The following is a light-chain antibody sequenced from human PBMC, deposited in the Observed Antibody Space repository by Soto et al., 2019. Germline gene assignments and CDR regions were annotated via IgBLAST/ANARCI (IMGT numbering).Light chain of an antibody. CDR2: EGS. CDR3: CSYVTYRGVV. Sequence: QSALTQPASVSGSPGQSITISCTETSSDVGSYNLVSWYQQHPGKAPKLMIYEGSKRPSGVSNRFSGSKSGNTASLTISGLQAEDEADYYCCSYVTYRGVVFGGGTKLTVL. J-gene: IGLJ2*01. CDR1: SSDVGSYNL. V-gene: IGLV2-23*01.